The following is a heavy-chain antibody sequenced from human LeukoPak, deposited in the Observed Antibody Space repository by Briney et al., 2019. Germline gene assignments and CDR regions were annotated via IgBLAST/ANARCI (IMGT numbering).Heavy chain of an antibody. V-gene: IGHV3-7*01. CDR1: GFTLSSYW. CDR2: IKQDGSAI. J-gene: IGHJ4*02. D-gene: IGHD6-13*01. Sequence: GGALRLSCAASGFTLSSYWMSWGRQAPGKGLEWVANIKQDGSAIYYVDSVKGRFTLSRDNAKNSLYLHMNSLRAEDTAVYYCARCGVGVAAAAANCWGQGTLLAVPS. CDR3: ARCGVGVAAAAANC.